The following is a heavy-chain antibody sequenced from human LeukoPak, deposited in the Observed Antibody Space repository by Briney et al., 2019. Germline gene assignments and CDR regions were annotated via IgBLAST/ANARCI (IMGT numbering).Heavy chain of an antibody. CDR1: GGSFSGYY. CDR2: INHSGST. D-gene: IGHD6-13*01. V-gene: IGHV4-34*01. Sequence: SATLSLTCAVCGGSFSGYYWSWIRPPPGKGLEWIGEINHSGSTNYNPSLKSRVTISVDTSKNQFSLKLSSVTAADTAVYYCARGTYSSSWYIWFDPWGQGTLVTVSS. CDR3: ARGTYSSSWYIWFDP. J-gene: IGHJ5*02.